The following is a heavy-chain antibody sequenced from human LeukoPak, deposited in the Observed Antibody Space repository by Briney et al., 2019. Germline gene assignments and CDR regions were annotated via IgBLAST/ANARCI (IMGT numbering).Heavy chain of an antibody. CDR2: ISSSSSYI. J-gene: IGHJ4*02. Sequence: GGSLRLSCAASGFTFSRYWMSWARQAPGKGLEWVSSISSSSSYIYYADSVKGRFTISRDNAKNSLYLQMNSLRAEDTAVYYCAREAFVGSSSSIGDDHWGQGTLVTVSS. D-gene: IGHD6-6*01. CDR1: GFTFSRYW. CDR3: AREAFVGSSSSIGDDH. V-gene: IGHV3-21*01.